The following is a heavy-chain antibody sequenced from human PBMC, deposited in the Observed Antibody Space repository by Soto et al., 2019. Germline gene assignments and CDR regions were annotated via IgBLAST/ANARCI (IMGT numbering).Heavy chain of an antibody. CDR3: ARMSVEMATTYYFDS. CDR1: DYSISSNNY. D-gene: IGHD5-12*01. V-gene: IGHV4-38-2*01. J-gene: IGHJ4*02. CDR2: IHHSGST. Sequence: PSETLSLTCVVSDYSISSNNYWCCIRQPPGKGLECIGSIHHSGSTYYSPSLNSRVTVSLDTSKNQFSLKLSSVNAADTAVYYCARMSVEMATTYYFDSWGQGALVTVSS.